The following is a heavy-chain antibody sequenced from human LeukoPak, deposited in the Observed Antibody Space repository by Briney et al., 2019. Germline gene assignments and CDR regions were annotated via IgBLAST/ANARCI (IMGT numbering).Heavy chain of an antibody. D-gene: IGHD4-23*01. J-gene: IGHJ6*02. V-gene: IGHV1-69*13. CDR1: GGTLSTYS. CDR2: IIPIFNTI. CDR3: ARGLSRWSTPTSSYYYRMDV. Sequence: SVKVSCKASGGTLSTYSISWVRQAPGQGLEWMGGIIPIFNTINYAQRFQGRVTLTADESTNTAYMELSSLRSEDSAVYYCARGLSRWSTPTSSYYYRMDVWGQGTTVAVSS.